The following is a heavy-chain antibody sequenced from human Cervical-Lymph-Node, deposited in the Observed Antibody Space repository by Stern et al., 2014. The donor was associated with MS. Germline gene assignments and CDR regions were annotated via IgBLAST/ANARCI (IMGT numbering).Heavy chain of an antibody. J-gene: IGHJ4*02. Sequence: VLLVESCGGLVKPGESLRLSCDASGFTFSHYSINWVRQAPGTGLEWISSISNNSTHTYYADSVEGRFTISRDSAKDSVSLHMVSLRAEDTAVYYCARARVGDYARSPHLDSWGQGTLVTVSS. D-gene: IGHD4-17*01. V-gene: IGHV3-21*01. CDR2: ISNNSTHT. CDR3: ARARVGDYARSPHLDS. CDR1: GFTFSHYS.